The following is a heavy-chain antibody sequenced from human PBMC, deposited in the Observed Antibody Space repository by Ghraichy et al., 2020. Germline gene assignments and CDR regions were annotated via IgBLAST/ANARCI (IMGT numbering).Heavy chain of an antibody. Sequence: SETLSLTCTVSGGAISSFHWSWILQSSGKGLEWIANLHSSEITNYNPSLKSRITMSVDASKNQISLTLRSVTGADTAVYYCATRPSKWNYFESCGQGTRVTVSS. D-gene: IGHD1-26*01. CDR3: ATRPSKWNYFES. CDR1: GGAISSFH. CDR2: LHSSEIT. J-gene: IGHJ4*02. V-gene: IGHV4-4*08.